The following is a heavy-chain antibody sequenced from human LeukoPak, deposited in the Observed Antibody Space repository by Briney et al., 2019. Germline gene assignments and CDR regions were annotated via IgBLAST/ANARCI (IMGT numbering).Heavy chain of an antibody. J-gene: IGHJ3*02. CDR1: GYTFTSYG. CDR2: IIPIFGTA. CDR3: ASRIRRFYDSSGYHAFDI. D-gene: IGHD3-22*01. V-gene: IGHV1-69*06. Sequence: WASVKVSCKASGYTFTSYGIRWVRQAPGKGLEWMGGIIPIFGTANYAQKFQGRVTITADKSTSTAYMELSSLRAEDTAVYYCASRIRRFYDSSGYHAFDIWGQGTIVTVSS.